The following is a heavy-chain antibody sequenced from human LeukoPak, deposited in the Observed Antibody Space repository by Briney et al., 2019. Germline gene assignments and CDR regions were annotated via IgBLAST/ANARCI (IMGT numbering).Heavy chain of an antibody. CDR2: ISVNGGST. D-gene: IGHD3-10*01. CDR3: VKGYRGSAEPDY. J-gene: IGHJ4*02. CDR1: GFTFGNYA. V-gene: IGHV3-43*02. Sequence: GGSLTLSCAASGFTFGNYAMQWVRQVPGKGLEWVSLISVNGGSTYYADSVKGRFIISRDNSRNSLYLQMNSLTSEDSALYYCVKGYRGSAEPDYWGQGTLVTVSS.